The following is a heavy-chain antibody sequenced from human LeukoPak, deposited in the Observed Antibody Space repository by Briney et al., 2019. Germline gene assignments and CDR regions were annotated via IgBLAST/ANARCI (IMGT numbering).Heavy chain of an antibody. CDR3: ARAPIYGCNPRHLDY. J-gene: IGHJ4*02. CDR1: GGSISSYY. D-gene: IGHD4-23*01. V-gene: IGHV4-59*01. Sequence: SETLSLTCTVSGGSISSYYWSWIRQPPGKGLEWIGYIYYSGSTNYNPSLKSRVTISVDTSKNQFSLRLSSVTAADTAVYYCARAPIYGCNPRHLDYWGQGTLVTVSS. CDR2: IYYSGST.